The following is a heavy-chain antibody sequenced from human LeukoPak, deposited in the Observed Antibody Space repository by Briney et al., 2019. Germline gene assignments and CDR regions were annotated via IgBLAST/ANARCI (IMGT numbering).Heavy chain of an antibody. Sequence: GGSLRLSCAASGFTFSSYGVHWVRQAPGKGLEWVAVISYDGSNKYYADSVKGRFTISRDNSKNTLYLQMNSLRAEDTAVYYCAKDPVAAAGDGDAFDIWGQGTMVTVSS. CDR3: AKDPVAAAGDGDAFDI. V-gene: IGHV3-30*18. J-gene: IGHJ3*02. CDR1: GFTFSSYG. CDR2: ISYDGSNK. D-gene: IGHD6-13*01.